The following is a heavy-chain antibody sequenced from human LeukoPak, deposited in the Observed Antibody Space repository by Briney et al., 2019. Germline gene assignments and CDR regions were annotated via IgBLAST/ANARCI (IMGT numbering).Heavy chain of an antibody. CDR1: GFTFSSYA. CDR3: ARGWDILTGYYGRHFDY. J-gene: IGHJ4*02. V-gene: IGHV3-30*04. CDR2: ISYDGSNK. Sequence: GRSLRLSCAASGFTFSSYAMHWVRQAPGKGLEWVAVISYDGSNKYYADSVKGRFTISRDNSKNTLYPQMNSLRAEDTAVYYCARGWDILTGYYGRHFDYWGQGTLVTVSS. D-gene: IGHD3-9*01.